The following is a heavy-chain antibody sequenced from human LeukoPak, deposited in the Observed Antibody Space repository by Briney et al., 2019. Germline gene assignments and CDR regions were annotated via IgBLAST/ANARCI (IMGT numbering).Heavy chain of an antibody. CDR1: GFTFSSYA. CDR3: AKDATVTLYYFDY. V-gene: IGHV3-23*01. CDR2: ISGSGGST. D-gene: IGHD4-17*01. Sequence: QAGGSLRLSCAASGFTFSSYAMSWVRQAPGKGLEWLSAISGSGGSTYYADSVKGRFTISRDNSKNTLYLQMNSLRAEDTAVYYCAKDATVTLYYFDYWGQGTLVTVSS. J-gene: IGHJ4*02.